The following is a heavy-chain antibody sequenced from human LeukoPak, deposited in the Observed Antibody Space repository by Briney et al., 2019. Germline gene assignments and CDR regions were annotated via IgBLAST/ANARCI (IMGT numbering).Heavy chain of an antibody. D-gene: IGHD3-10*01. Sequence: GGSLRLSCAASGFTFSSYGMHWVRQAPGKGLEWVAVISYDGSNKYYADSVKGRFTISRDNSKNTLYLQMNSLRAEDTAVYYCAKLWFGEDEANDAFDIWGQGTMVTVSS. J-gene: IGHJ3*02. CDR3: AKLWFGEDEANDAFDI. V-gene: IGHV3-30*18. CDR2: ISYDGSNK. CDR1: GFTFSSYG.